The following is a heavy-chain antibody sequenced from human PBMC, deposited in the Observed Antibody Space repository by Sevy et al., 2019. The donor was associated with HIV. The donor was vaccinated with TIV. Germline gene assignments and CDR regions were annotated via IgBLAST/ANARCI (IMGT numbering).Heavy chain of an antibody. CDR1: GYSFTSYW. CDR2: IYPGDSDT. D-gene: IGHD2-2*01. J-gene: IGHJ6*02. V-gene: IGHV5-51*01. Sequence: GESLKISCKGSGYSFTSYWIGWVRQMPGKGLEWMGIIYPGDSDTRYSPSFQGQVTISAAKSISTAYLQWSSLKASDTAMYYCSRLKIVVVPAAMDYYYYGMDVWGQGTTVTVSS. CDR3: SRLKIVVVPAAMDYYYYGMDV.